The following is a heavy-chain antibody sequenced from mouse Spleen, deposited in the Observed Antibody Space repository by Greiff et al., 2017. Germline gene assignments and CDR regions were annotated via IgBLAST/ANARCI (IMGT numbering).Heavy chain of an antibody. CDR2: IDPSDSET. J-gene: IGHJ3*01. CDR3: AREAIYDGYLFAY. V-gene: IGHV1-52*01. CDR1: GYTFTSYW. Sequence: QVQLKQPGAELVRPGSSVKLSCKASGYTFTSYWMHWVKQRPIQGLEWIGNIDPSDSETHYNQKFKDKATLTVDKSSSTAYMQLSSLTSEDSAVYYCAREAIYDGYLFAYWGQGTLVTVSA. D-gene: IGHD2-3*01.